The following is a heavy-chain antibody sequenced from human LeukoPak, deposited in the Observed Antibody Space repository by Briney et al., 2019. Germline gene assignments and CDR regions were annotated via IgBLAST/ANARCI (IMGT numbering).Heavy chain of an antibody. Sequence: GGSLRLSCAASGFTFSSYWMHWVRQAPGKGLVWVSRINSDGSSTSYADSVKGRFTISRDNAKNTLYLQMNSLRAEDTAVYYCARSPRTMADPSYFDYWGQGTLVTVSS. D-gene: IGHD4/OR15-4a*01. CDR2: INSDGSST. J-gene: IGHJ4*02. CDR1: GFTFSSYW. V-gene: IGHV3-74*01. CDR3: ARSPRTMADPSYFDY.